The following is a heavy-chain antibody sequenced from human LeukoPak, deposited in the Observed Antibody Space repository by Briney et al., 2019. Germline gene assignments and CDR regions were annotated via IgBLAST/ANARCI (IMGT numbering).Heavy chain of an antibody. CDR1: GGTFSSYA. Sequence: ASLKVSCKASGGTFSSYAISWVRQAPGQGLEWMGGIIPIFGTANYAQKFQGRVTITADESTSTAYMELSSLRSEDTAVYYCASSVDTAMEWYYFDYWGQGTLVTVSS. J-gene: IGHJ4*02. CDR2: IIPIFGTA. D-gene: IGHD5-18*01. V-gene: IGHV1-69*13. CDR3: ASSVDTAMEWYYFDY.